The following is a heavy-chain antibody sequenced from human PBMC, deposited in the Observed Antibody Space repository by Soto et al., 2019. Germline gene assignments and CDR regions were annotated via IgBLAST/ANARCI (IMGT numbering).Heavy chain of an antibody. Sequence: SGGSLRLSCAASGFTFSSFDMHWVRQATGKGLEWVSGIGGAGDTYYPDSVKGRFTISRENAKNSLYLQMNSLRAGDTAVYYCVTGRPTHWYSWGQGTLVTVSS. V-gene: IGHV3-13*01. J-gene: IGHJ5*02. CDR3: VTGRPTHWYS. D-gene: IGHD1-20*01. CDR1: GFTFSSFD. CDR2: IGGAGDT.